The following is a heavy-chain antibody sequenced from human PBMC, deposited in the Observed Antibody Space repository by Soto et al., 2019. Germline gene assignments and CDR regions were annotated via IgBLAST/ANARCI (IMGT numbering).Heavy chain of an antibody. Sequence: PVGSLRLSCAASGFTFSSYAMSWVGQAPGKGLEWVSAISGSGGSTDYADSVKGRFTISRDNSKNTLYLQMNSLRAEDTAVYYCAKRYDSSRLRHIDYWGQGTLVTVSS. CDR2: ISGSGGST. D-gene: IGHD5-12*01. CDR1: GFTFSSYA. V-gene: IGHV3-23*01. CDR3: AKRYDSSRLRHIDY. J-gene: IGHJ4*02.